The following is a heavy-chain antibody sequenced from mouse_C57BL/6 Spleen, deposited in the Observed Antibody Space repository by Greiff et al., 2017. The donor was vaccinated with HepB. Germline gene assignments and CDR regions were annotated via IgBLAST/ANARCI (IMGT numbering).Heavy chain of an antibody. J-gene: IGHJ4*01. CDR1: GYAFSSYW. CDR2: IYPGDGDT. V-gene: IGHV1-80*01. Sequence: VKLMESGAELVKPGASVKISCKASGYAFSSYWMNWVKQRPGKGLEWIGQIYPGDGDTNYNGKFKGKATLTADKSSSTAYMQLSSLTSEDSAVYFCARGRYYAMDYWGQGTSVTVSS. CDR3: ARGRYYAMDY.